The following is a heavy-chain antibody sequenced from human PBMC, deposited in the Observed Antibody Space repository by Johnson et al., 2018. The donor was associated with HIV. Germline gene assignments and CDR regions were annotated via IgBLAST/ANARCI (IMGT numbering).Heavy chain of an antibody. CDR3: AKDISQWLIRAFDI. V-gene: IGHV3-20*04. Sequence: MQLVESGGGVVRPGGSLRLSCAASGFTFDDYGMSWVRQAPGKGLEWVSGINWNGGSTGYADSVKGRFTISRDNAKNSLYLQMNSLRAEDTALYYCAKDISQWLIRAFDIWGQGTMVTVSS. CDR2: INWNGGST. CDR1: GFTFDDYG. D-gene: IGHD5-12*01. J-gene: IGHJ3*02.